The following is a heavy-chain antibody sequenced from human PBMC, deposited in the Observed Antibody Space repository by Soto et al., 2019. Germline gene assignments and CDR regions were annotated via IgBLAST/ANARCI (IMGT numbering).Heavy chain of an antibody. Sequence: QVQLVQSGAEVKKPGASVKVSCKASGYTFSRSGISWVRQAPGQGLEWMGWINGYNGNTNYTQKMQGRITKTTDTPTSKAYMELRSLRSDDTAVYYCARMGDVPYYYYGMDVWGQGTTVIVSS. V-gene: IGHV1-18*01. D-gene: IGHD3-16*01. J-gene: IGHJ6*02. CDR1: GYTFSRSG. CDR3: ARMGDVPYYYYGMDV. CDR2: INGYNGNT.